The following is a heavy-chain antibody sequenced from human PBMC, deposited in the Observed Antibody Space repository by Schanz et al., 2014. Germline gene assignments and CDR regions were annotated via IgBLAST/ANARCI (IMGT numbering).Heavy chain of an antibody. CDR1: GFTFSSYA. Sequence: EVQLVESGGGVVQPGKSLRLSCAASGFTFSSYAMSWVRQAPGKGPEWVSYIRSSSTPIYYADSVKGRFTISRDNAKNSLYLQMNSLRAEDTAVYHCVSSGSYSSYAFWGQGTLVTVSS. V-gene: IGHV3-48*01. CDR3: VSSGSYSSYAF. CDR2: IRSSSTPI. J-gene: IGHJ4*02. D-gene: IGHD3-10*01.